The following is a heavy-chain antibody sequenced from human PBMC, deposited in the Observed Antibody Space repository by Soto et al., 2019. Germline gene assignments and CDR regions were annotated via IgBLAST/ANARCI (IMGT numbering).Heavy chain of an antibody. CDR3: ARRWGSAFDI. V-gene: IGHV4-59*01. Sequence: QVQLQESGPGLVKPSETLSLTCTVSGGSISSYYWSWIRQPPGKGLEWIGYIYYSGSTNYNPSLRSRVTIAVGASKNQVSLKLSSVAAADTAVYYCARRWGSAFDIWGQGTMVTVSS. D-gene: IGHD3-16*01. CDR1: GGSISSYY. J-gene: IGHJ3*02. CDR2: IYYSGST.